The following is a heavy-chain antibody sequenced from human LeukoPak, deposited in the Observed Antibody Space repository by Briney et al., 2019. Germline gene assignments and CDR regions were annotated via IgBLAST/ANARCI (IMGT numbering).Heavy chain of an antibody. CDR2: FDPEDGET. D-gene: IGHD2-21*01. CDR3: ARVGYLSRPGDY. V-gene: IGHV1-24*01. CDR1: GYTLTELS. J-gene: IGHJ4*02. Sequence: ASVKVSCKVSGYTLTELSMHWVRQAPGKGLEWMGGFDPEDGETIYAQKFQGRVTMTEDTSTDTTYMELSSLRSEDTAVYYCARVGYLSRPGDYWGQGTLVTVSS.